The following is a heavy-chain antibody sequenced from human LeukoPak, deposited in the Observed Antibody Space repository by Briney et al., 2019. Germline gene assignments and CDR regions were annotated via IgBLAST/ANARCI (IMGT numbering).Heavy chain of an antibody. Sequence: QAGGSLRLSCAASGFTFNTYSMSWVRQAPGKGLEWVANIKQDGSEKDYVDSVKGRFTISRDNAKNSLYLQMSSLRAEDTGVYYCARGNTQSKFRQFDSWGQGSLVTVSS. D-gene: IGHD2-15*01. CDR3: ARGNTQSKFRQFDS. CDR2: IKQDGSEK. J-gene: IGHJ4*02. CDR1: GFTFNTYS. V-gene: IGHV3-7*04.